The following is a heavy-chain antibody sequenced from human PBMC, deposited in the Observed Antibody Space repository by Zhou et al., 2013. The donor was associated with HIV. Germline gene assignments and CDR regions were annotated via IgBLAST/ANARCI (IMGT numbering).Heavy chain of an antibody. V-gene: IGHV1-18*01. CDR2: ISSYRGHT. D-gene: IGHD6-19*01. CDR3: ARALSTRWIGGGFFYMDV. J-gene: IGHJ6*03. CDR1: GYPFSLYD. Sequence: QVHLVQSGDEVKKPGASVKVSCKASGYPFSLYDISWVRQAPGQGLVWMGWISSYRGHTNYAQKLQGRISLTTDTSTNTAYMELRSLRSDDTAVYYCARALSTRWIGGGFFYMDVWGRGTTVTVS.